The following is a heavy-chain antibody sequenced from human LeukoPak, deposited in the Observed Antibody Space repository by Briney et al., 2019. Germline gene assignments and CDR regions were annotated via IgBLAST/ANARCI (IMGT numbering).Heavy chain of an antibody. J-gene: IGHJ3*02. CDR3: ARDLDYYDSSGYGSHAFDI. D-gene: IGHD3-22*01. CDR2: IYTSGST. Sequence: PSETLSLTCTVSGGSISSYYWSWIRQPAGKGLEWIGRIYTSGSTNYNPSLKSRVTMSVDTSKNQFSLKLSSVTAADTAVYYCARDLDYYDSSGYGSHAFDIWGQGTMVTVSS. V-gene: IGHV4-4*07. CDR1: GGSISSYY.